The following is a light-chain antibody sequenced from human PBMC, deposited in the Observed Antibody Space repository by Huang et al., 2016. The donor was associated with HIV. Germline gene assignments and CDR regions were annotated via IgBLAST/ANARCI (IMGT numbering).Light chain of an antibody. CDR1: QTITTY. CDR3: QQSYSSLLS. V-gene: IGKV1-39*01. J-gene: IGKJ4*01. CDR2: AAS. Sequence: DIQMTQSPSSLSASGGDRVIMTCRASQTITTYLNWYQQRPGKAPKLLIYAASSLQSGVPSRFSGSGSGTDFTLTISSLQPEDFATYYCQQSYSSLLSFGGGTKVAIK.